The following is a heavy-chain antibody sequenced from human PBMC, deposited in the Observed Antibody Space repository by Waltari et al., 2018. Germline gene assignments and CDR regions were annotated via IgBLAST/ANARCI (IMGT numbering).Heavy chain of an antibody. J-gene: IGHJ5*02. Sequence: EVQLVESGGGLVQPGGSLRLSCAASGFTFSRYEMNWVRQAPGKGLEWVSYISSSGSTIYYADSVKGRFTISRDNAKNSLYLQMNSLRAEDTAVYYCAREAYYDFWSGYYPNWFDPWGQGTLVTVSS. CDR2: ISSSGSTI. CDR3: AREAYYDFWSGYYPNWFDP. D-gene: IGHD3-3*01. CDR1: GFTFSRYE. V-gene: IGHV3-48*03.